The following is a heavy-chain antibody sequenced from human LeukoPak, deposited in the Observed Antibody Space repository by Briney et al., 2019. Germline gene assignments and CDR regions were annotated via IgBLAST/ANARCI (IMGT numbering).Heavy chain of an antibody. J-gene: IGHJ4*02. D-gene: IGHD5-24*01. CDR1: GFTFSSYA. CDR2: ISSNGGST. Sequence: PGGSLRLSCAASGFTFSSYAMHWVRQAPGKGLEYVSAISSNGGSTYYANSVKGRFTISRDNSKKTLYLQMGSLRAEDMAVYYCARMWVDGYTIDYWGQGTLVTVSS. CDR3: ARMWVDGYTIDY. V-gene: IGHV3-64*01.